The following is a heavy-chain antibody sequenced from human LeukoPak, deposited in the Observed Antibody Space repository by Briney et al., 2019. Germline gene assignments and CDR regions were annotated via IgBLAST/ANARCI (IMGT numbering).Heavy chain of an antibody. D-gene: IGHD3-10*01. CDR3: VNDYRSGSFHDF. CDR1: VFAFSSYA. Sequence: PGGSLRLSCKASVFAFSSYAMSWVRQPPGKGLEWVSVISRRDDYTYYADSVKGRFTISRDNSKNTLYLQMNTLRAEDTAVYYCVNDYRSGSFHDFWGRGTLVTVSS. J-gene: IGHJ4*02. V-gene: IGHV3-23*01. CDR2: ISRRDDYT.